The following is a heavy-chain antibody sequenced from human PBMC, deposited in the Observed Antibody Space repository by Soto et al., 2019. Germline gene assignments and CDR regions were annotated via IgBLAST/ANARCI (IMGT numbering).Heavy chain of an antibody. CDR2: IIPIFGTA. V-gene: IGHV1-69*01. CDR3: AREILVESSSPVLNWFDP. Sequence: QVQLVQSGAEVKKPGSSLKVSCKASGGTFSSYAISWVRQAPGQGLEWMGGIIPIFGTANYAQKFQGRVTITADESTSTAYMELSSLRSEDTAVYYCAREILVESSSPVLNWFDPWGQGTLVTVSS. J-gene: IGHJ5*02. CDR1: GGTFSSYA. D-gene: IGHD6-13*01.